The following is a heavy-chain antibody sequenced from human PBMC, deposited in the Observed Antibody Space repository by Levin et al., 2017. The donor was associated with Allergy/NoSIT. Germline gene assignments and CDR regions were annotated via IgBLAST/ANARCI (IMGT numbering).Heavy chain of an antibody. CDR1: GGSISSYY. V-gene: IGHV4-59*01. J-gene: IGHJ6*02. Sequence: SQTLSLTCTVSGGSISSYYWSWIRQPPGKGLEWIGYIYYSGSTNYNPSLKSRVTISVDTSKNQFSLKLSSVTAADTAVYYCARAPDYGDYSYYYGMDVWGQGTTVTVSS. D-gene: IGHD4-17*01. CDR3: ARAPDYGDYSYYYGMDV. CDR2: IYYSGST.